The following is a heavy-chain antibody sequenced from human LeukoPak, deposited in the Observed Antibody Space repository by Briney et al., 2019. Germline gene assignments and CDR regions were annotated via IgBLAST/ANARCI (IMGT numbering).Heavy chain of an antibody. D-gene: IGHD5-24*01. V-gene: IGHV3-30*02. CDR2: IRYDGSNI. Sequence: PGGSLRLSCAASGFTFRNYGMHWVRQAPGRGLEWVAFIRYDGSNIFYTDTVKGRFTISRDNSQNTLYLQMNSLRAEDTAVYYCAKDSEDGHNWAPFDYWGQGTLVTVSS. CDR1: GFTFRNYG. CDR3: AKDSEDGHNWAPFDY. J-gene: IGHJ4*02.